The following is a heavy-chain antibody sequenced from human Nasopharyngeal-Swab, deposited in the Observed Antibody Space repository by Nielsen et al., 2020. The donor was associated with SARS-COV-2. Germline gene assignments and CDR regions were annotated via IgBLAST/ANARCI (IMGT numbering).Heavy chain of an antibody. J-gene: IGHJ3*02. Sequence: PGQVLERIGYIYHSGSTYYNPSLKSRVTISVDRSKNQFSLKLSSVTAADTAVYYCARGVYDSSGYLEVDAFDIWGQGTMVTVSS. CDR2: IYHSGST. D-gene: IGHD3-22*01. V-gene: IGHV4-30-2*01. CDR3: ARGVYDSSGYLEVDAFDI.